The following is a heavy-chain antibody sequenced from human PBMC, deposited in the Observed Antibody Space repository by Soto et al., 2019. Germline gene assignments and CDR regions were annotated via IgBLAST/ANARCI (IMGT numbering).Heavy chain of an antibody. Sequence: QITLKESGPTLVKPTQTLPLTCTVSGLSLRTTGVGVGWVRQPPGKALEWLARLYWDDDKRYSPSLKSRLTITKDISEKQVVLTMTNMDTVDTATYYCVESRCGGDCLEVYSSRAYYGLDVWGQGTTVTVSS. CDR2: LYWDDDK. J-gene: IGHJ6*02. V-gene: IGHV2-5*02. D-gene: IGHD2-21*02. CDR1: GLSLRTTGVG. CDR3: VESRCGGDCLEVYSSRAYYGLDV.